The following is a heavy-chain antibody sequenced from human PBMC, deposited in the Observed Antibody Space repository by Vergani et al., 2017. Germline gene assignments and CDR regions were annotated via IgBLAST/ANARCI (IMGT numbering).Heavy chain of an antibody. CDR1: GFTFSSYS. J-gene: IGHJ6*02. Sequence: VHLVESGGGVVQPGRSLRLSCVVSGFTFSSYSMNWVRQAPGKGLEWVSSISSSSSYIYYADSVKGRFTISRDNAKNSLYLQMNSLRAEDTAVYYCARELPSYYYYYGMDVWGQGTTVTVSS. D-gene: IGHD1-26*01. CDR3: ARELPSYYYYYGMDV. V-gene: IGHV3-21*01. CDR2: ISSSSSYI.